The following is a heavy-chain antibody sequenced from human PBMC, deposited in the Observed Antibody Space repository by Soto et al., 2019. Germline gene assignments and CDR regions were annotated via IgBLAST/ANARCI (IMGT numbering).Heavy chain of an antibody. V-gene: IGHV5-10-1*01. J-gene: IGHJ6*02. Sequence: GESLKISCKGSGYSFTSYWISWVRQMPGKGLEWMGRIDPSDSYTNYSPSFQGHVTISADKSISTAYLQWSSLKASDTAMYYCARHRTTTVKFFQYYYYGMDVWGQGTTVTVS. CDR1: GYSFTSYW. CDR3: ARHRTTTVKFFQYYYYGMDV. CDR2: IDPSDSYT. D-gene: IGHD4-4*01.